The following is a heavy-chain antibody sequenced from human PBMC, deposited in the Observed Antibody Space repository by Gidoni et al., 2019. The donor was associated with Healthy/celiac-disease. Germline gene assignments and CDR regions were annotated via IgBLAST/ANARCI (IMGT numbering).Heavy chain of an antibody. J-gene: IGHJ4*02. V-gene: IGHV4-59*01. CDR3: ASGSYGYDFDY. Sequence: QVQLQESGPGLVKPSETRSLTCTVAGGPISSYYWSWIRQPPGKGLEWIGYIYYSGSTNYNPSLKSRVTISVDTSKNQFSLKLSSVTAADTAVYYCASGSYGYDFDYWGQGTLVTVSS. CDR2: IYYSGST. D-gene: IGHD5-18*01. CDR1: GGPISSYY.